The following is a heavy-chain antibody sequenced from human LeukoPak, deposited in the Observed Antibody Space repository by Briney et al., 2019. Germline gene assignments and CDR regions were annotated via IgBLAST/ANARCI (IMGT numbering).Heavy chain of an antibody. CDR1: GGSISGSSYY. CDR3: ASGYGVR. V-gene: IGHV4-39*01. Sequence: SETLSLTCTVSGGSISGSSYYWGWIRQPPGKGLEWIGSIYYSGSTYYNPSLKSRVTISVDTSKNQFSLKLNSVTATDTAVYYCASGYGVRWGQGTLVTVSS. CDR2: IYYSGST. D-gene: IGHD4-17*01. J-gene: IGHJ4*02.